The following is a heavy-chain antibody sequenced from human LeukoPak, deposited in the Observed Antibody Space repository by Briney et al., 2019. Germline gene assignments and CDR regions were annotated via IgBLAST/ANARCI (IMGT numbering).Heavy chain of an antibody. D-gene: IGHD6-13*01. CDR2: XXYDGSNK. CDR1: GFTFSSYW. V-gene: IGHV3-33*08. CDR3: ARDALDSSSWYYFDY. Sequence: PGGSLRLSCAASGFTFSSYWMHWVRQAPGKGLXXXXXXXYDGSNKYYADSVKGRFTISRDNSKNTLYLQMNSLRAEDTAVYYCARDALDSSSWYYFDYWGQGTLVTVSS. J-gene: IGHJ4*02.